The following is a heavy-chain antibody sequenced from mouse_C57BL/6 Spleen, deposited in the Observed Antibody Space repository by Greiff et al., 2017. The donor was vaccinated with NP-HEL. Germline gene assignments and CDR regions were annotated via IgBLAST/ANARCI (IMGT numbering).Heavy chain of an antibody. CDR1: GYTFTTYP. J-gene: IGHJ4*01. CDR2: FHPYNDDT. CDR3: ARGGYYGYDEYYYAMDY. Sequence: QVQLKQSGAELVKPGASVKMSCKASGYTFTTYPIEWMKQNHGKSLEWIGNFHPYNDDTKYNEKFKGKATLTVEQSSSTVYLELSRLTSDDSAVYYCARGGYYGYDEYYYAMDYWGQGTSVTVSS. D-gene: IGHD2-2*01. V-gene: IGHV1-47*01.